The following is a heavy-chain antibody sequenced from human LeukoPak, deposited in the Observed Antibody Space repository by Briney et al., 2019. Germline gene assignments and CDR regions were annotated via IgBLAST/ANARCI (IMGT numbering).Heavy chain of an antibody. V-gene: IGHV3-7*01. Sequence: PGGSLRLSCAASGFTFSSYEMNWVRQAPGKGLEWVANIKQDGSEKYYVDSVKGRFTISRDNAKNSLYLQMNSLRAEDTAVYYCARNRGISDWGQGTLVTVSS. CDR1: GFTFSSYE. J-gene: IGHJ4*02. CDR2: IKQDGSEK. D-gene: IGHD1-14*01. CDR3: ARNRGISD.